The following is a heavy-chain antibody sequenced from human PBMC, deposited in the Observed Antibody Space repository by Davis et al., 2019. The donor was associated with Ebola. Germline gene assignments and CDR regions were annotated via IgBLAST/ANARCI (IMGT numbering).Heavy chain of an antibody. V-gene: IGHV3-73*01. Sequence: GGSLRLSCAVSGFFFSGAAIHWVRQASGKGLEWVGRIRSKSDDYATTYDASVKGRFAFSRDDSKNTAYLQMHSLKTEDTALYYCTTGFDGPGDYWGQGTLVTVSS. CDR2: IRSKSDDYAT. J-gene: IGHJ4*02. CDR3: TTGFDGPGDY. D-gene: IGHD1-1*01. CDR1: GFFFSGAA.